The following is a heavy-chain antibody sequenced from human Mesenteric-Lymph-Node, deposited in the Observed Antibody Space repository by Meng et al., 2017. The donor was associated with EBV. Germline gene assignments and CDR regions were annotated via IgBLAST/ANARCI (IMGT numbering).Heavy chain of an antibody. J-gene: IGHJ5*02. V-gene: IGHV1-8*01. Sequence: QGQLVQSGAEVKKPGPSVKVSCKASGYTLTSYDINWVRQATGQGLEWMGWMNPNSGNTGYAQKFQGRVTMTRNTSISTAYMELSSLRSEDTAVYYCARGPEYSSSWNNWFDPWGQGTLVTASS. CDR2: MNPNSGNT. D-gene: IGHD6-13*01. CDR1: GYTLTSYD. CDR3: ARGPEYSSSWNNWFDP.